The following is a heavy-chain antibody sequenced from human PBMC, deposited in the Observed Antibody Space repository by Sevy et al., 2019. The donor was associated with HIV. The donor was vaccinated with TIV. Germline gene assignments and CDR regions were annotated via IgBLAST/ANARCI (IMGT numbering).Heavy chain of an antibody. CDR1: GDSVSSNSAA. V-gene: IGHV6-1*01. J-gene: IGHJ4*02. D-gene: IGHD3-10*01. CDR2: TYYRSKWYN. Sequence: KQSQTLSLTCAISGDSVSSNSAAWNWIRQSPSRGLEWLGRTYYRSKWYNDYAVSVKSRITINLDTSKNQFSLQLNSVTPEDTAVYYCARGLRYYGSGSYSLDYWGQGSLVTVSS. CDR3: ARGLRYYGSGSYSLDY.